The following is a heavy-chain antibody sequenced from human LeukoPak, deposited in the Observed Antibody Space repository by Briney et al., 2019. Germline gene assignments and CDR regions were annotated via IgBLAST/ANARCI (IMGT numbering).Heavy chain of an antibody. CDR1: GMTFSNYW. J-gene: IGHJ4*02. V-gene: IGHV3-7*01. Sequence: GGSLRLSCAASGMTFSNYWMSWVRQAPGKGLEWVASINQDESEKYYVDSVKGRFTISRDNAKNSLYLQMNSLTVEDTAFYYCARYCTFRACSGTKFDSWGPGTLVTVSS. D-gene: IGHD2-8*01. CDR3: ARYCTFRACSGTKFDS. CDR2: INQDESEK.